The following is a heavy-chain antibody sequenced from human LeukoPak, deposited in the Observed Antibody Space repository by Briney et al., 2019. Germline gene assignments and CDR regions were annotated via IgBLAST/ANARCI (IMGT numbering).Heavy chain of an antibody. CDR1: GYSISSISSTYY. J-gene: IGHJ4*02. V-gene: IGHV4-38-2*02. CDR2: LYHSGTT. Sequence: SETLSLTCTVSGYSISSISSTYYWGWVRQSPGKGLEWIGSLYHSGTTYYNPSLQSRVTISIDTSKNQFSLKLSSVTAADTAVYYCARSVWQWLGPYFDYWGQGTLVTVSS. D-gene: IGHD6-19*01. CDR3: ARSVWQWLGPYFDY.